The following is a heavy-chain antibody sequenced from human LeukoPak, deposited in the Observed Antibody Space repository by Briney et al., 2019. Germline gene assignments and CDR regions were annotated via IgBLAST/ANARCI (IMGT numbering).Heavy chain of an antibody. CDR2: ISYDGSNK. D-gene: IGHD3-22*01. CDR1: GYTLTELS. Sequence: SCKVSGYTLTELSMHWVRQAPGKGLEWVAVISYDGSNKYYADSVKGRFTISRDNSKNTLYLQMNSLRAEDTAVYYCARDFQVDDSSGYYPTAPNYWGQGTLVTVSS. CDR3: ARDFQVDDSSGYYPTAPNY. J-gene: IGHJ4*02. V-gene: IGHV3-30-3*01.